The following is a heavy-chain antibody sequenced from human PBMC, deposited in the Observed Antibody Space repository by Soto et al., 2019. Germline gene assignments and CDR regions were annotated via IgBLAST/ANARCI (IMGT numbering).Heavy chain of an antibody. CDR2: ISYDGSNK. CDR3: AKYYYDSSGYLDY. CDR1: GFTFSSYG. Sequence: SLRLSCAASGFTFSSYGMHWVRQAPGKGLEWVAVISYDGSNKYYADSVKGRFTISRDNSKNTLYLQMNSLRAEDTAVYYCAKYYYDSSGYLDYWGQGTLVTVSS. D-gene: IGHD3-22*01. V-gene: IGHV3-30*18. J-gene: IGHJ4*02.